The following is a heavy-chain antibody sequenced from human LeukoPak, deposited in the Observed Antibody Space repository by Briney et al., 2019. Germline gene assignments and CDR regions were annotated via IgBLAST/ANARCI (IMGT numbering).Heavy chain of an antibody. V-gene: IGHV3-30*04. CDR2: LSYDGSNK. CDR1: GFTFSGYA. CDR3: SGDYPGGGLDY. Sequence: PGGSLRLSCVATGFTFSGYAMDWVRQAPGKGLEWLTFLSYDGSNKQYLDSVKGRFTVSRDNSKKTLYLQMNNLTVEDTAVYYCSGDYPGGGLDYWGQGILVSVSS. J-gene: IGHJ4*02. D-gene: IGHD3-16*01.